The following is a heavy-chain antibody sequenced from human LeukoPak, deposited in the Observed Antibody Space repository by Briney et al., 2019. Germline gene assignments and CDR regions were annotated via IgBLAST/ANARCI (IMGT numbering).Heavy chain of an antibody. CDR3: ARSYYYDSSARGGNWFDP. V-gene: IGHV4-59*12. CDR1: GGSISSYY. CDR2: IYYSGST. Sequence: SETLSLTCTVSGGSISSYYWSWIRQPPGKGLEWIGYIYYSGSTNYNPSLKSRVTISVDTSKNQFSLKPSSVTAADTAVYYCARSYYYDSSARGGNWFDPWGQGTLVTVSS. D-gene: IGHD3-22*01. J-gene: IGHJ5*02.